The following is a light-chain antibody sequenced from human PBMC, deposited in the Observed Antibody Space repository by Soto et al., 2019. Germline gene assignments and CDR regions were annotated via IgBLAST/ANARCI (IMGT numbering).Light chain of an antibody. CDR1: NSDIGGYNY. CDR2: EVN. CDR3: SSYAGSSNFVV. J-gene: IGLJ2*01. Sequence: QSVLTQPPSASGSPGQSVTISCTGTNSDIGGYNYVSWYRQHPGKAPQFIIYEVNKRPSGVPDRFSGSKSGNTASLTVSGLQAEDEAHYYCSSYAGSSNFVVFGGGTKLTVL. V-gene: IGLV2-8*01.